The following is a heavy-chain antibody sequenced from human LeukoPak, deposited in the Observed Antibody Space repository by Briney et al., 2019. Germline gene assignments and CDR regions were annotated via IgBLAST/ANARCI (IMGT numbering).Heavy chain of an antibody. D-gene: IGHD6-13*01. J-gene: IGHJ4*02. CDR3: ATRQQLESYFDY. V-gene: IGHV1-24*01. CDR2: FDPEDGET. Sequence: ASVKVPCKVSGYTLTELSMHWVRQAPGKGLEWMGGFDPEDGETIYAQKFQGRVTMTEDTSTDTAYMELSSLRSEDTAVYYCATRQQLESYFDYWGQGTLVTVSS. CDR1: GYTLTELS.